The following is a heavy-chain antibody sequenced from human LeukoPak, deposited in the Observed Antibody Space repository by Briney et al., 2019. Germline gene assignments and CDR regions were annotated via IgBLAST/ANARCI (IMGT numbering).Heavy chain of an antibody. Sequence: GGSLRLSCTASGFTFSSYWMHWVRQVPGKGLMWLTRVSLDGSMTSYADSVRGRFIISRDNAKNTVYLQLNGLRAEDTAVYHCAREGITLTLDYWGQGTLVAVSS. D-gene: IGHD5-24*01. CDR1: GFTFSSYW. J-gene: IGHJ4*02. CDR3: AREGITLTLDY. V-gene: IGHV3-74*01. CDR2: VSLDGSMT.